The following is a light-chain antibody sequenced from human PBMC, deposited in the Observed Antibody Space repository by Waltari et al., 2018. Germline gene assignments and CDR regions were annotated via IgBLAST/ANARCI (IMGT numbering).Light chain of an antibody. Sequence: DIVLTQSPAILSLSPGATASLSCRAIQSVHNYLAWYQQKPGQAPRLLIYGVSNRATDIPARFRGRGFATDFTLTISSLEPEDFAVYYGQQRRAWPLTLGGGTKVEIK. CDR2: GVS. J-gene: IGKJ4*01. CDR3: QQRRAWPLT. V-gene: IGKV3-11*01. CDR1: QSVHNY.